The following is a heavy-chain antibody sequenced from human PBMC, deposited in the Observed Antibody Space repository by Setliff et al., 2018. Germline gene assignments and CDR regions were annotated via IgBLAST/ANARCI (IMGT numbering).Heavy chain of an antibody. CDR3: ARDSGYYLYYFDY. CDR1: GGSISSSSYY. Sequence: LSLTCTVSGGSISSSSYYWGWIRQPPGKGLEWIGSIYYSGSTYYNPSLKSRVTISVDTSKNQFSLKLSSVTAADTAVYYCARDSGYYLYYFDYWGQGTLVTVSS. CDR2: IYYSGST. V-gene: IGHV4-39*07. J-gene: IGHJ4*02. D-gene: IGHD3-22*01.